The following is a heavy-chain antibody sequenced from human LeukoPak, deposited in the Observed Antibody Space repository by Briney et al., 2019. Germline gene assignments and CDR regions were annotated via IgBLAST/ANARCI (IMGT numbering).Heavy chain of an antibody. D-gene: IGHD7-27*01. CDR3: ARATSWGYFDY. Sequence: SETLSLTCTVSGGSISSYYWSWIRQPPGMGLEWIGYIYYSGSTNYNPSLKSRVTISVDTSKNQFSLKLSSVTAADTAVYYCARATSWGYFDYWGQGTLVTVSS. CDR2: IYYSGST. CDR1: GGSISSYY. J-gene: IGHJ4*02. V-gene: IGHV4-59*01.